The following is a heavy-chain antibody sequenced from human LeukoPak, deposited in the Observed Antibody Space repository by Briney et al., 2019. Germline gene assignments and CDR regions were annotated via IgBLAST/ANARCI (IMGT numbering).Heavy chain of an antibody. D-gene: IGHD5-24*01. CDR1: GFTVSSNY. J-gene: IGHJ4*02. V-gene: IGHV3-53*01. CDR2: IYSGGST. Sequence: PGGSLRLSCAASGFTVSSNYMSWVRQAPGKGLEWVSVIYSGGSTYYADSVKGRFTISRDNSKNTLYLQKNSLRAEDTAVYYCARAERWLQYGYWGQGTLVTVSS. CDR3: ARAERWLQYGY.